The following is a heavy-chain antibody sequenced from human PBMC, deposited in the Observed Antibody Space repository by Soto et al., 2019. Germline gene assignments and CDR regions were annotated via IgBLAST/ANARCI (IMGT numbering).Heavy chain of an antibody. D-gene: IGHD5-18*01. V-gene: IGHV1-58*01. CDR2: IVVGSGNT. CDR3: AATRGYSYAPYYYGMDV. CDR1: GFTFTSSA. J-gene: IGHJ6*02. Sequence: SVKVSCKASGFTFTSSAVQWVRQARGQRLEWIGWIVVGSGNTNYAQKFQERVTITRDMSTSTAYMELSSLRSEDTAVYYCAATRGYSYAPYYYGMDVWGQGTTVTVSS.